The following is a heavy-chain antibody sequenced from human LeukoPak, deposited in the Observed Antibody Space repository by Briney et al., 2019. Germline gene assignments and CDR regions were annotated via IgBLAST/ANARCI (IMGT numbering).Heavy chain of an antibody. D-gene: IGHD1-1*01. CDR3: ARDPLGTRPGFDY. CDR1: GFTFSSYA. V-gene: IGHV3-30*04. Sequence: PGGSLRLSCSASGFTFSSYAMHRVRQAPGKGLEWVAVISYDGSNKYYADSVEGRFTISRDNSKNTLYLQTNSLRAEDTAVYYCARDPLGTRPGFDYWGQGTLVTVSS. CDR2: ISYDGSNK. J-gene: IGHJ4*02.